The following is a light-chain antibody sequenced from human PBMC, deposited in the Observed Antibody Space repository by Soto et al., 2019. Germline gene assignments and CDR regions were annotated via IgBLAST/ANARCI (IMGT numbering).Light chain of an antibody. V-gene: IGKV3-20*01. CDR1: QSVTSGY. J-gene: IGKJ5*01. CDR2: GAS. Sequence: EIVLTRSPGTLSLSPGERATLSCRASQSVTSGYLAWYQQQPNQAPRLLIYGASYRATDIPDRFSGGGSGTDFTLTISRLEPEDFAVYYCQHYSSSPPAITFGQGTRLRL. CDR3: QHYSSSPPAIT.